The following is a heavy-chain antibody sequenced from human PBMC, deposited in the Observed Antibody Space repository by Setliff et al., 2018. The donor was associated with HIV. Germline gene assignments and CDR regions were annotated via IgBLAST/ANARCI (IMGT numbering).Heavy chain of an antibody. CDR1: GNSISADSY. J-gene: IGHJ4*02. CDR2: IHYSGST. D-gene: IGHD3-16*01. CDR3: ARGGGPDTNFDS. V-gene: IGHV4-38-2*01. Sequence: SETLSLTCAVSGNSISADSYWGWIRQPPGNRLEYIGNIHYSGSTHYKSSLKSRVTISVDTSKNQFSLRLSSVTAADTAVYYCARGGGPDTNFDSWGRGTLVTVSS.